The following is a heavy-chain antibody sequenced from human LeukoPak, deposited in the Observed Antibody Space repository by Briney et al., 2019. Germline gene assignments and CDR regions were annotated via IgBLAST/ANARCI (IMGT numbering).Heavy chain of an antibody. CDR1: GFTFDDYA. D-gene: IGHD3-10*01. CDR3: AKEGSPVSGHYYYYYMDV. V-gene: IGHV3-9*01. CDR2: ISWNSGSI. Sequence: GRSLRLSCAASGFTFDDYAMHWVRQAPGKGLEWVSGISWNSGSIGYADSVKGRFTISRDNAKNSLYLQMNSLRAEDTAVYYCAKEGSPVSGHYYYYYMDVWGKGTTVTVSS. J-gene: IGHJ6*03.